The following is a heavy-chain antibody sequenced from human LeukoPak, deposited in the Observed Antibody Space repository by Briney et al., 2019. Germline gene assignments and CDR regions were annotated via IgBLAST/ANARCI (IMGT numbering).Heavy chain of an antibody. CDR2: IKQDGSEK. J-gene: IGHJ6*03. Sequence: GGSLRLSCAASGFTFSSYGMSWVRQAPGKGLEWVAHIKQDGSEKYYVDSVKGRFTISRDNAKNSLYLQMNSLRAEDTAVYYCARDRRSSGWYTYDKYYHMDVWGKGTTVTVSS. D-gene: IGHD6-19*01. CDR3: ARDRRSSGWYTYDKYYHMDV. V-gene: IGHV3-7*03. CDR1: GFTFSSYG.